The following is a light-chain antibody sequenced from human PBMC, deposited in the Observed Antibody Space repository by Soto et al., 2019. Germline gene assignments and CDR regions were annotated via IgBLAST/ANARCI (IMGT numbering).Light chain of an antibody. CDR2: GAS. V-gene: IGKV3-15*01. Sequence: EIVMTQSPDTLSVSPGERVTLSCRASQSVSSDLAWYQQKPGQAPRLLIYGASTRATDIAARFSGSGSGTEFTLTISSLQSEDFAVYYCHQYNNWPPYTFGQGTNLEIK. CDR1: QSVSSD. J-gene: IGKJ2*01. CDR3: HQYNNWPPYT.